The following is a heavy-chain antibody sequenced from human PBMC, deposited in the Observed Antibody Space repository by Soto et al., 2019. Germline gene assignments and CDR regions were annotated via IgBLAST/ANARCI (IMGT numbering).Heavy chain of an antibody. V-gene: IGHV1-69*01. J-gene: IGHJ4*02. CDR2: IIPILGTT. CDR1: RDTFNSYA. D-gene: IGHD5-12*01. Sequence: QVQLVQSGAEVREPGSSVTVSCKTSRDTFNSYAITWVRKAPGQGLEWMGGIIPILGTTTYAQKFQGRVTMTADESTSTAYMELSSLRFEDRAVYYCAAGGKNGYIKWGQGTQVTVSS. CDR3: AAGGKNGYIK.